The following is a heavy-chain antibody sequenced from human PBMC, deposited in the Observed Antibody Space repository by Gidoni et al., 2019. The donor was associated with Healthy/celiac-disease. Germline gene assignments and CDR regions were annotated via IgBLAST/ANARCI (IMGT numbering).Heavy chain of an antibody. V-gene: IGHV4-59*01. J-gene: IGHJ1*01. CDR2: IYYSGST. CDR1: GCSISSYY. Sequence: QVQLQESGPGLVKPSETLSLTCTVSGCSISSYYWRWIRQPPGKGLEWIGYIYYSGSTNYNPAPKSRVTISVDTSKNQFSLKLSSVTAADTAVYYCARAAGPQGYYYDSSGSGGYFQHWGQGTLVTVSS. CDR3: ARAAGPQGYYYDSSGSGGYFQH. D-gene: IGHD3-22*01.